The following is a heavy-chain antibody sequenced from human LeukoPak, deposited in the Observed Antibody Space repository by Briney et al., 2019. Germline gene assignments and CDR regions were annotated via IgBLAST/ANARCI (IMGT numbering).Heavy chain of an antibody. D-gene: IGHD1-26*01. CDR2: IYSGGST. Sequence: GGSLGLSCAASGFTVSSNYMSWVRQAPGKGLEWVSVIYSGGSTYYADSVKGRFTISRDNSKNTLYLQMNSLRAEDTAVYYCAKVVGATTRGYFDYWGQGTLVTVSS. CDR3: AKVVGATTRGYFDY. CDR1: GFTVSSNY. J-gene: IGHJ4*02. V-gene: IGHV3-53*01.